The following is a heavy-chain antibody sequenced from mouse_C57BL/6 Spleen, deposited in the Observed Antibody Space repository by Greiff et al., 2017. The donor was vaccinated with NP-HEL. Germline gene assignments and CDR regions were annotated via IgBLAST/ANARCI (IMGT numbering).Heavy chain of an antibody. V-gene: IGHV5-6*01. J-gene: IGHJ2*01. CDR1: GFTFSSYG. CDR3: ARQGDYDDGFDY. CDR2: ISSGGSYT. Sequence: EVKLQESGGDLVKPGGSLKLSCAASGFTFSSYGMSWVRQTPDKRLEWVATISSGGSYTYYPDSVKGRFTISRDNAKNTLYLQMSSLKSEDTAMYYCARQGDYDDGFDYWGQGTTLTVSS. D-gene: IGHD2-4*01.